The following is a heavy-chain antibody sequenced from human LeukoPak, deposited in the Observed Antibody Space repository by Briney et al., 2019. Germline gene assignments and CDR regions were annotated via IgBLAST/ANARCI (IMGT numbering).Heavy chain of an antibody. CDR2: INWNGSST. D-gene: IGHD4-17*01. V-gene: IGHV3-20*04. CDR3: ARTSTTYYGDYGAYFDY. J-gene: IGHJ4*02. CDR1: GFTVSSNY. Sequence: QSGGSLRLSCAASGFTVSSNYMSWVRQAPGKGLEWVSGINWNGSSTGYADSVKGRFTISRDNAKNSLYLQMNSLRAEDTALYYCARTSTTYYGDYGAYFDYWGQGTLVTVSS.